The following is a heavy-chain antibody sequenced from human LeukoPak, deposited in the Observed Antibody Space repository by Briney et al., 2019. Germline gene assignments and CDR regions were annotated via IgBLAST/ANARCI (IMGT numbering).Heavy chain of an antibody. CDR2: ISSSSSYI. J-gene: IGHJ4*02. CDR3: ARVLNYYGSGSYFGY. CDR1: GFTFSSYS. D-gene: IGHD3-10*01. V-gene: IGHV3-21*01. Sequence: GSLRLSCAASGFTFSSYSMNWVRQAPGKGLEWVSSISSSSSYIYYADSVKGRFTISRDNAKNSLYLQMNSLRAEDTAVYYCARVLNYYGSGSYFGYWGQGTLVTVSS.